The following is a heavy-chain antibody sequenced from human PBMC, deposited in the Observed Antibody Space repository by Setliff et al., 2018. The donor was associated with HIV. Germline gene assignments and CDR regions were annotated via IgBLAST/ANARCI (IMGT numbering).Heavy chain of an antibody. CDR2: INANSGSP. CDR3: ARGLYGDYGGDLNWLDP. V-gene: IGHV7-4-1*02. J-gene: IGHJ5*02. D-gene: IGHD4-17*01. Sequence: ASVKVSCKTSGYNFENYAINWVRQAPGQGLEWMGWINANSGSPTYAQAFTGRFLFSVDTAVATAYLQINNLKTEDTDVYFCARGLYGDYGGDLNWLDPWGHGTRVTVSS. CDR1: GYNFENYA.